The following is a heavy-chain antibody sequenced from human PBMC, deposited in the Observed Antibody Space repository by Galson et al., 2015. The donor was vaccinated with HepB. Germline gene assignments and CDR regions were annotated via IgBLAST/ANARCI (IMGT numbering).Heavy chain of an antibody. D-gene: IGHD3-9*01. CDR1: GFTFRNAW. CDR2: IKSNADGGTT. Sequence: SLRLSCAASGFTFRNAWMSWVRQTAGKGLEWVGRIKSNADGGTTEDAAPVKGRFSISRDDSKNTLYLQMNSPKTEDTAVYYCTTAGYDIPKYYNNFMDVWGKGTTVTVSS. V-gene: IGHV3-15*01. J-gene: IGHJ6*03. CDR3: TTAGYDIPKYYNNFMDV.